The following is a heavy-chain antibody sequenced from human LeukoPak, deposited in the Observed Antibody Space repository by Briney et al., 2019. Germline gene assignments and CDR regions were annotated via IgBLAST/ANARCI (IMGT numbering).Heavy chain of an antibody. V-gene: IGHV4-61*08. CDR3: ARYSRVKGGQYYFDY. D-gene: IGHD2-21*01. CDR2: IYYSGST. Sequence: ETLSLTCTVSGGSISSGDYYWSWIRQPPGKGLEWIGYIYYSGSTNYNPSLKSRVTISVDTSKNQFSLKLSSVTAADTAVYYCARYSRVKGGQYYFDYWGQGTLVTVSS. CDR1: GGSISSGDYY. J-gene: IGHJ4*02.